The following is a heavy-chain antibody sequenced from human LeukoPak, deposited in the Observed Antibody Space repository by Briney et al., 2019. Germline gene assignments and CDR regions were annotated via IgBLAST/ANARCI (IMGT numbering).Heavy chain of an antibody. CDR3: ASTTVTNEVDY. CDR2: IIPIFGTA. J-gene: IGHJ4*02. Sequence: ASVKVSCKASGGTFSSYAISWVRQAPGQGLEWMGRIIPIFGTANYAQKFQGRVTITADKSTSTAYKELSSLRSEDTAVYYCASTTVTNEVDYWGQGTLVTVSS. CDR1: GGTFSSYA. V-gene: IGHV1-69*06. D-gene: IGHD4-17*01.